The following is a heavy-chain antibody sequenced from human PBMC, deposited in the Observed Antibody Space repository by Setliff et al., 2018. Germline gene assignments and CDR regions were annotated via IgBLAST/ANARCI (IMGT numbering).Heavy chain of an antibody. CDR3: ARGVVVSGGSPDYYYYMDV. V-gene: IGHV1-69*10. CDR2: IIPILGIA. CDR1: GGTFSSYA. J-gene: IGHJ6*03. Sequence: ASVKVSCKASGGTFSSYAISWVRQAPGQGLEWMGGIIPILGIANYAQKFQGRVTITTDESTSTAYMELSSLRSEDTAVYYCARGVVVSGGSPDYYYYMDVWGKGTTVTVSS. D-gene: IGHD2-15*01.